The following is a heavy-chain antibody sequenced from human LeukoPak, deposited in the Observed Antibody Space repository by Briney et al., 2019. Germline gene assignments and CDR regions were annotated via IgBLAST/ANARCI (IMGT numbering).Heavy chain of an antibody. V-gene: IGHV1-2*02. J-gene: IGHJ4*02. CDR3: ATPGGLDSNYVFDY. D-gene: IGHD4-11*01. CDR2: INPNSGGT. Sequence: APVKVSCKASGYTFPRYGISWVRQAPGQGLEWLGWINPNSGGTNYAQKFQGRVTMTRDTSISTAYMEVSRLRSDDTAVYYCATPGGLDSNYVFDYWGQGTLVTVSS. CDR1: GYTFPRYG.